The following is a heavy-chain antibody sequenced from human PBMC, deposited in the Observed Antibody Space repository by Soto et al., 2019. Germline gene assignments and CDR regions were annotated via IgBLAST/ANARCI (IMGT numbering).Heavy chain of an antibody. Sequence: EVQLLESGGGLVQPGGSLRLSCAASGFTLSIYAMTWVRQAPGKGLEWVSSINTNGGSTFYADSVKGRFTISRDHSENTVYLQMNILRVEDTAIYYCAKDPRVGASAAEYFQHWGQGTLVSVSS. CDR2: INTNGGST. CDR1: GFTLSIYA. D-gene: IGHD1-26*01. V-gene: IGHV3-23*01. CDR3: AKDPRVGASAAEYFQH. J-gene: IGHJ1*01.